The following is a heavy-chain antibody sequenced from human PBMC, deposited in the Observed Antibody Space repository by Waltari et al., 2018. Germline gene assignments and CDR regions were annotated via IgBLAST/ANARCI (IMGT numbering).Heavy chain of an antibody. Sequence: QVQLQESGPGLVKPSETLSLTCTVSGGSLSGYYWTWIRQPPGKALEWFGYIYYSGSTNYGPSLRSRVTISVDTSKNQFSLKLSSVTAADTAVYYCARDGRHDSSVSFWFDLWGQGALVTVSS. CDR2: IYYSGST. CDR3: ARDGRHDSSVSFWFDL. D-gene: IGHD3-22*01. CDR1: GGSLSGYY. V-gene: IGHV4-59*01. J-gene: IGHJ5*02.